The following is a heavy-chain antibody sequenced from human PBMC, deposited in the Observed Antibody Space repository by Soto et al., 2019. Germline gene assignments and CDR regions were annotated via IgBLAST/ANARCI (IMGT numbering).Heavy chain of an antibody. D-gene: IGHD6-6*01. CDR1: GYSFTNYW. CDR2: IYPADSDT. V-gene: IGHV5-51*01. CDR3: ARRFVQLGTIHAFDV. J-gene: IGHJ3*01. Sequence: VESLKISCKGSGYSFTNYWIGWVRQMPGKGLEWMGIIYPADSDTRYSPSFQGQVTISADKSISTAYLQWSSLKASDTAIYFCARRFVQLGTIHAFDVWGQGTMVTVSS.